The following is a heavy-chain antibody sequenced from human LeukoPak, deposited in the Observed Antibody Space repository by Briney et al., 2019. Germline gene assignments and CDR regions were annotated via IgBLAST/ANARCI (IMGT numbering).Heavy chain of an antibody. D-gene: IGHD5-18*01. CDR1: GGSISSNY. CDR2: IYYSGST. V-gene: IGHV4-59*01. J-gene: IGHJ6*03. CDR3: ARTTEGGYTYDYFYYYYMDV. Sequence: SETLSLTCTVSGGSISSNYWSWIRQPPGKGLEWIGYIYYSGSTNYNPSLKSRVTISVDTSKNQFSLKLSSVTAADTAVYYCARTTEGGYTYDYFYYYYMDVWGKGTTVTISS.